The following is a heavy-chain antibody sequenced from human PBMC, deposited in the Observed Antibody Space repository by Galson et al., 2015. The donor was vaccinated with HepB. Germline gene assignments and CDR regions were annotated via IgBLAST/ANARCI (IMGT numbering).Heavy chain of an antibody. CDR3: ARDLDTIETHYGMDV. D-gene: IGHD5-12*01. J-gene: IGHJ6*02. V-gene: IGHV3-21*01. Sequence: SLRLSCAASGFTFSSYSMNWVRQAPGKGLEWVSSISSSSSYIYYADSVKGRFTISRDNAKNSLYLQMNSLRAEDTAVYYCARDLDTIETHYGMDVWGQGTTVTVSS. CDR2: ISSSSSYI. CDR1: GFTFSSYS.